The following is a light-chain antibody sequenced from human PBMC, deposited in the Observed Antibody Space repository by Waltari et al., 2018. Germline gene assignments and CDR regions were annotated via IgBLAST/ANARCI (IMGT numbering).Light chain of an antibody. J-gene: IGKJ5*01. CDR2: EVS. CDR3: QQLNTYPIT. CDR1: QSISSW. Sequence: DIQMTQSPSTLSASVGDRVTITCRASQSISSWLAWYQQKPGKAPKLLIYEVSTLQSGVPSRFSGGGSGTEFTLTITSLQPEDFATYYCQQLNTYPITFGQGTRLEIK. V-gene: IGKV1-5*01.